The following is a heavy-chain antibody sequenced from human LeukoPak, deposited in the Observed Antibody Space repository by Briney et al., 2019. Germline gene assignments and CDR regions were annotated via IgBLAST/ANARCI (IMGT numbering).Heavy chain of an antibody. V-gene: IGHV3-9*03. J-gene: IGHJ4*02. D-gene: IGHD3-10*01. CDR1: GFTFDDYA. Sequence: GRSLRLSCAASGFTFDDYAMHWVRQAPGKGLEWVSGISWNSGSIGYADSVKGRFTISRDNAKNSLYLQMTSLRAEDMALYYCAKDKGYGSGSYNYFDYWGQGTLVTVSS. CDR2: ISWNSGSI. CDR3: AKDKGYGSGSYNYFDY.